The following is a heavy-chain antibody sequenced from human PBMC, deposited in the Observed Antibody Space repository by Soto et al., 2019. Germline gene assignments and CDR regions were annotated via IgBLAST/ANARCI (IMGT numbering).Heavy chain of an antibody. CDR2: INHSGST. Sequence: SETLSLTCAVYGGSFSGYYWSWIRQPPGKGLEWIGEINHSGSTNYNPSLKSRVTISVDTAKNQFSLKLSSVTAADTAVYYCARGVSYYYYDSSGSLGAWGQGTLVTVSS. J-gene: IGHJ5*02. CDR3: ARGVSYYYYDSSGSLGA. V-gene: IGHV4-34*01. D-gene: IGHD3-22*01. CDR1: GGSFSGYY.